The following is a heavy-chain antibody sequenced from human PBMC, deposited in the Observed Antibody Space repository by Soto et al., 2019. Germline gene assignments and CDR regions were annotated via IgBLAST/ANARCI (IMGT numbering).Heavy chain of an antibody. V-gene: IGHV3-74*01. J-gene: IGHJ4*02. CDR1: GFTFSSYW. Sequence: EVQLVESGGGLVQPGGSLRLSCAASGFTFSSYWMHWVRQAPGKGLVWVSRLNSDGSSTSYADPVKGRFTSPRDKAKNTLNLQRNGRRAEATVGYYWVRTSLGVAAATREDYWGQGTLVTVSS. D-gene: IGHD2-15*01. CDR3: VRTSLGVAAATREDY. CDR2: LNSDGSST.